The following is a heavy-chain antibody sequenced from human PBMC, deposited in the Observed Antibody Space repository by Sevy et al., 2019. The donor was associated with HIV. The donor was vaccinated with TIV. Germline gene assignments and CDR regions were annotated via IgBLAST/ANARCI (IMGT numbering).Heavy chain of an antibody. CDR2: IYYSGST. D-gene: IGHD6-13*01. V-gene: IGHV4-39*02. J-gene: IGHJ4*02. CDR3: AREGPRIAQFDY. Sequence: SETLSLTCTVSGGSVSSSSYYWGWIRQPPGKGLDWIGSIYYSGSTYYNPSLKSRVTISVDTSKNQFSLKVRSVTAADTAVYDCAREGPRIAQFDYWGQGALVTVSS. CDR1: GGSVSSSSYY.